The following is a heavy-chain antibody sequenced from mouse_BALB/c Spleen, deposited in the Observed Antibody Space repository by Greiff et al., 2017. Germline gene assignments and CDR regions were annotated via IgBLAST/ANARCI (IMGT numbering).Heavy chain of an antibody. J-gene: IGHJ4*01. CDR2: IDPANGNT. V-gene: IGHV14-3*02. Sequence: VHVKQSGAELVKPGASVKLSCTASGFNIKDTYMHWVKQRPEQGLEWIGRIDPANGNTKYDPKFQGKATITADTSSNTAYLQLSSLTSEDTAVYYCARERYDYDEDAMDYWGQGTSVTVSS. D-gene: IGHD2-4*01. CDR1: GFNIKDTY. CDR3: ARERYDYDEDAMDY.